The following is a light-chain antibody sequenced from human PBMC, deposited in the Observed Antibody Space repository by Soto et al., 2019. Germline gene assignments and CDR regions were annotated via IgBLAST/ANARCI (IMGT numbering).Light chain of an antibody. V-gene: IGKV3-20*01. Sequence: EIVLTQSPGTLSLSPGERATLSCRASQSVPRSYLAWYQQKPGQAPRLLIYGTSSRATGIPARFSGSGSGTDFTLTISSLEPDDFAVYYCQQYGSSPITFGQVTRPEIK. CDR3: QQYGSSPIT. CDR1: QSVPRSY. CDR2: GTS. J-gene: IGKJ5*01.